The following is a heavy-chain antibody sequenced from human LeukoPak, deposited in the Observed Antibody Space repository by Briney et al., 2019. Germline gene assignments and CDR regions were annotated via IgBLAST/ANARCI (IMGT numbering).Heavy chain of an antibody. D-gene: IGHD2-15*01. CDR3: ARADERAFTPNYYYFAMDV. CDR2: IKQDGSEK. V-gene: IGHV3-7*01. CDR1: GFTFSSYA. Sequence: GGSLRLSCAASGFTFSSYAMHWVRQAPGKGLEWVANIKQDGSEKYYVDSVKGRFTISRDNAKSSLYLQMNSLRDEDTAVYYCARADERAFTPNYYYFAMDVWGQGTTVTVSS. J-gene: IGHJ6*02.